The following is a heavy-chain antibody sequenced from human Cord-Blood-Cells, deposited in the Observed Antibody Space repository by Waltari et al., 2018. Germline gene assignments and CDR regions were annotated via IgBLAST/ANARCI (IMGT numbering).Heavy chain of an antibody. V-gene: IGHV1-2*04. D-gene: IGHD6-6*01. J-gene: IGHJ4*02. CDR1: GYTFTGYY. CDR3: ARVGFSGSSFDY. Sequence: QVQLVQSGAEVKKPGASAKVSCKASGYTFTGYYMHCVRQAPGQGLEWLGWINPNSGGTNYAQKFQGWVTMTRDTSISTAYMELSRLRSDDTAVYYCARVGFSGSSFDYWGQGTLVTVSS. CDR2: INPNSGGT.